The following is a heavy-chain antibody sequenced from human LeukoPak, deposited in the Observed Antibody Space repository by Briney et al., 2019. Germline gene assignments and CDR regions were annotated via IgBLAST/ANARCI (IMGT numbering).Heavy chain of an antibody. CDR3: AGGAGWIFRI. V-gene: IGHV3-7*01. Sequence: PGGSLRLSCAASGFTFSTYWMTWLRQAEGNGLEWVALIKQDGSEKHYVDSVKGRFTITRDNAKNSLYLQMNTLRPEDTAVYYCAGGAGWIFRIWGQGTMLTVSS. CDR2: IKQDGSEK. J-gene: IGHJ3*02. D-gene: IGHD3-3*01. CDR1: GFTFSTYW.